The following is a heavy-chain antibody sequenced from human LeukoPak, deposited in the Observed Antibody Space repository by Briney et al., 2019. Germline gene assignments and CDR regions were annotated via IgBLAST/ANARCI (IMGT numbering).Heavy chain of an antibody. CDR3: AKDTPYDFWSGHYMEFDY. J-gene: IGHJ4*02. Sequence: GGSLRLSCAASGFTFSSYGMHWVRQAPGKGLEWVAFIRYDGSNKYYADSVKGRFTISRDNSKNTLYLQMNSLRAEDTAVYYCAKDTPYDFWSGHYMEFDYWGQGTLVTVSS. CDR1: GFTFSSYG. D-gene: IGHD3-3*01. CDR2: IRYDGSNK. V-gene: IGHV3-30*02.